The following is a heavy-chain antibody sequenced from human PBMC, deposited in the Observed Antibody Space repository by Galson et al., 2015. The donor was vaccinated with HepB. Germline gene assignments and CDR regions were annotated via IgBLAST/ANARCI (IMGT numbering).Heavy chain of an antibody. Sequence: SLRLSCAASGFTFSSYAMSWVRQAPGKGLEWVSAISGSGGSTYYADSVKGRFTISRDNSKNTLYLQMNSLRAEDTAVYYCAREGPLCTSTSCYDAFDIWGQGTMVTVSS. CDR2: ISGSGGST. D-gene: IGHD2-2*01. CDR1: GFTFSSYA. CDR3: AREGPLCTSTSCYDAFDI. J-gene: IGHJ3*02. V-gene: IGHV3-23*01.